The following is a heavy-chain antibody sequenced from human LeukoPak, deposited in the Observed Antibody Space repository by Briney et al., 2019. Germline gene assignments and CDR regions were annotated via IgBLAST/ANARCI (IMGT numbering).Heavy chain of an antibody. CDR3: ARDYYDSSGYYYMDY. Sequence: GGSLRLSCAASGFTFSSYAMSWVRQAPGKGLEWVSAISGSGGSTYYADSVKGRFTISRDNSKNTLYLQMNSLRAEDTAVYYCARDYYDSSGYYYMDYWGQGTLVTVSS. D-gene: IGHD3-22*01. CDR2: ISGSGGST. CDR1: GFTFSSYA. J-gene: IGHJ4*02. V-gene: IGHV3-23*01.